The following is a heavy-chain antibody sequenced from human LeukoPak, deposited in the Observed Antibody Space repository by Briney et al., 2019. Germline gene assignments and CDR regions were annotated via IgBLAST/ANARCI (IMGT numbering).Heavy chain of an antibody. CDR3: VRGNVKHCYSVANEYYYDLDV. D-gene: IGHD4/OR15-4a*01. V-gene: IGHV4-34*01. J-gene: IGHJ6*03. CDR2: ISYSGTP. Sequence: SETLSPTCHVPSDSITGFYSTCVRQAPGKGLEWIGEISYSGTPRYHPSLNSRLTITLDTSQKKISLTLSPVTAADTAVYFCVRGNVKHCYSVANEYYYDLDVWGTGTAVIVSS. CDR1: SDSITGFY.